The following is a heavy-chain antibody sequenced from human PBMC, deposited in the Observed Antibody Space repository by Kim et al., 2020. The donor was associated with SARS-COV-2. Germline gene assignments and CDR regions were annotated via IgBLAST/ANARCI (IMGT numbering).Heavy chain of an antibody. Sequence: GGSLRLSCAASGFTFSSYAMSWVRQAPGKGLEWVSAISGGGGNTYYADSVKGRFTIPRDNSKNTLNLQMHSLRAEDTAIYYCAKDKGLGGGSCYSCWGQGTLVTVSS. D-gene: IGHD2-15*01. CDR1: GFTFSSYA. J-gene: IGHJ4*02. CDR3: AKDKGLGGGSCYSC. CDR2: ISGGGGNT. V-gene: IGHV3-23*01.